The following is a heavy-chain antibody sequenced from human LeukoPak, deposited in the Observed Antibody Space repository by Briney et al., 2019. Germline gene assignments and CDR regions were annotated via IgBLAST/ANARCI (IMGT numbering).Heavy chain of an antibody. Sequence: ASVKVPCKASGYTFTGYYMHWVRQAPGQGLEWMGWINPNSGGTNYAQKFQGRVTMTRDTSISTAYMELSRLRSDDTAVYYCASLLGYCSGGSCSPYYFDYWGQGTLVTVSS. CDR1: GYTFTGYY. J-gene: IGHJ4*02. V-gene: IGHV1-2*02. CDR2: INPNSGGT. D-gene: IGHD2-15*01. CDR3: ASLLGYCSGGSCSPYYFDY.